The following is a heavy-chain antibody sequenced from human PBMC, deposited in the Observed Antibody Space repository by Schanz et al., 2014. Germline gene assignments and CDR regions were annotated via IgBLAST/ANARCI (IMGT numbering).Heavy chain of an antibody. CDR1: GGSFSSNY. D-gene: IGHD4-17*01. V-gene: IGHV4-34*02. CDR2: INQSGTT. CDR3: ARDRGHGDLPGDI. J-gene: IGHJ3*02. Sequence: QVQLQQWGAGLLKPSETLSLTCAVYGGSFSSNYWRWIRQPPGKGLEWIGEINQSGTTNYNPALKSRVTMSVDTSKNQFSLNLSSATAADTAVYYCARDRGHGDLPGDIWGQGTMVTVSS.